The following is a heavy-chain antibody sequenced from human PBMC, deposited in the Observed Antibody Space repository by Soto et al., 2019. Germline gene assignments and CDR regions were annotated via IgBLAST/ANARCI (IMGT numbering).Heavy chain of an antibody. V-gene: IGHV1-8*01. CDR1: GYTFTSYD. D-gene: IGHD2-15*01. J-gene: IGHJ3*02. CDR3: AITEQDYCSGGSCYPNDAFDI. Sequence: ASVKVSCKASGYTFTSYDINWVRQDTGQGLEWMGWMNPNSGNTGYAQKFQGRVTMTRNTSISTAYMELSSLRSEDTAVYYCAITEQDYCSGGSCYPNDAFDIWGQGTMVTVSS. CDR2: MNPNSGNT.